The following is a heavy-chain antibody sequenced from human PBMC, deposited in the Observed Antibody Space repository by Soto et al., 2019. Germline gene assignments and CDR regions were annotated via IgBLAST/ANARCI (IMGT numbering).Heavy chain of an antibody. CDR1: GGTFSSYA. Sequence: SVKVSCKASGGTFSSYAISWVRQAPGQGLEWMGGIIPIFGTANYAQKFQGRVTSTADESTRTAYMERSSLRSEDPAVYYCARGGTMIVVPLEAWFDPWGQGTRVTASS. D-gene: IGHD3-22*01. CDR3: ARGGTMIVVPLEAWFDP. V-gene: IGHV1-69*13. CDR2: IIPIFGTA. J-gene: IGHJ5*02.